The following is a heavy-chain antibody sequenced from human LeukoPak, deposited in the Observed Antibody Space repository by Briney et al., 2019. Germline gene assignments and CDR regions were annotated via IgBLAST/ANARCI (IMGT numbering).Heavy chain of an antibody. CDR3: AREMGAARLFDY. CDR2: ISYDGNNK. V-gene: IGHV3-30*03. CDR1: GFTFSSYG. D-gene: IGHD1-26*01. J-gene: IGHJ4*02. Sequence: GGSLRLSCAASGFTFSSYGMHWVRQAPGRGLEWVAFISYDGNNKYYVDSVRGRFTISRDNSKNTLYLQMNSLRAEDTAVYYCAREMGAARLFDYWGQGTLVTVSS.